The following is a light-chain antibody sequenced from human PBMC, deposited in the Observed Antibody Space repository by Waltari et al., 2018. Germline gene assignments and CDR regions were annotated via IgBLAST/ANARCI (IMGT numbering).Light chain of an antibody. J-gene: IGLJ2*01. CDR3: CSYAGSSTLDVV. CDR2: EVS. V-gene: IGLV2-23*02. Sequence: QSALTQPASVSGSPGQSITISCTGTSSDIGSHNIVSWYQQHPGKAPKLMFYEVSKRPSGVSNRFSGSKSGNRASLTISGLQAEDEADYYCCSYAGSSTLDVVFGGGTKLTVL. CDR1: SSDIGSHNI.